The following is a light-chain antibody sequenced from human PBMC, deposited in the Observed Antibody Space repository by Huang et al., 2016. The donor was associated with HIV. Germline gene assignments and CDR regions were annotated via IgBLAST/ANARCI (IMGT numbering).Light chain of an antibody. Sequence: DIVLTQSPLSLPVTPGEPASISCRSSQTLLHSSGYHYLNWYLQKPGQSPDLLIYLGSNRAHGVPDRFSGSGSGTDFTLRISKVEADDVGVYFCMQALQTPYTFGQGTKMEIK. CDR2: LGS. CDR1: QTLLHSSGYHY. J-gene: IGKJ2*01. CDR3: MQALQTPYT. V-gene: IGKV2-28*01.